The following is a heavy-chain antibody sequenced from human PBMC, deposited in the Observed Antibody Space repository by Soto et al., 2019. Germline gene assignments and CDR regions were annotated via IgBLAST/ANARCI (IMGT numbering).Heavy chain of an antibody. J-gene: IGHJ5*02. CDR2: IYNSGST. V-gene: IGHV4-61*03. D-gene: IGHD2-15*01. CDR1: GGSVNRINYY. CDR3: ARHKAHGYFPFDP. Sequence: QVQLEESGPGLVKTSETLSLTCSVSGGSVNRINYYWSWIRQPPGKGLEWIGDIYNSGSTIYNPALKTRVAIALDTAKNHFSLRLTSVTASDTAMYYCARHKAHGYFPFDPWGQGTLVTVSS.